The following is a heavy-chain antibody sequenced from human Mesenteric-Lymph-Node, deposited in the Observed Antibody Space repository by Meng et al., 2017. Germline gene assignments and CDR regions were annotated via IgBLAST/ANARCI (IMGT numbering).Heavy chain of an antibody. J-gene: IGHJ4*02. CDR3: ARRPTGIDY. V-gene: IGHV4-34*12. Sequence: QAQPQQGGAGLFKPSAALSLTGAVNGRSHSGAYWNWIRQPPGKGLEWIGEIIHGGSHSYNPSLKSRVTISIDTSKNQLFLMLSSVTAADTAVYYCARRPTGIDYWGQGTLVTVSS. D-gene: IGHD2-8*02. CDR2: IIHGGSH. CDR1: GRSHSGAY.